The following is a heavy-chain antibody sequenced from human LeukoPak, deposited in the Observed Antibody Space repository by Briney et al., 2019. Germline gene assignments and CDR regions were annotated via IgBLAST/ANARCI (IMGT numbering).Heavy chain of an antibody. D-gene: IGHD6-19*01. J-gene: IGHJ4*02. CDR1: GFTFSSYA. Sequence: GGSLRLSCAASGFTFSSYAMHWVHQAPGKGLEWVAVISYDGSNKYYADSVKGRFTISRDNSKNTLYLQMNSLRAEGTAVYYCARDGYSYSSGWASNFDCWGQGTLVTVSS. CDR3: ARDGYSYSSGWASNFDC. V-gene: IGHV3-30-3*01. CDR2: ISYDGSNK.